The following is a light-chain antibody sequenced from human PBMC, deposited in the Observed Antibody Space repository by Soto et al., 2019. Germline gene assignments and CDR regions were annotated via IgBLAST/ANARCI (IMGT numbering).Light chain of an antibody. J-gene: IGKJ4*01. CDR1: QILRST. V-gene: IGKV3D-15*01. CDR2: GIS. CDR3: QQHSAWPLT. Sequence: EIVMTQSPATLSVSPGESATLSFRASQILRSTFLAWYQQKPGQAPRLLIYGISNRATGIPDRFSGSGSGTEFTLTISSLQSEDSAVYYCQQHSAWPLTFGGGTKVEIK.